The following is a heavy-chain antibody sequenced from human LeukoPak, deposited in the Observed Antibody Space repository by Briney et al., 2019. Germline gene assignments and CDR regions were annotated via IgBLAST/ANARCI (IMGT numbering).Heavy chain of an antibody. CDR1: GFTFSSYA. D-gene: IGHD3-10*01. CDR3: AKDPSDLGGSGSNNYFDC. Sequence: GGSLRLSCAASGFTFSSYAMNWVRQAPGKGLEWVSAISGSGGNTFSADSVKGRFTISRDNSKNTLYLQMNSLRAEDTAVYYCAKDPSDLGGSGSNNYFDCWGQGTLVTVSS. CDR2: ISGSGGNT. J-gene: IGHJ4*02. V-gene: IGHV3-23*01.